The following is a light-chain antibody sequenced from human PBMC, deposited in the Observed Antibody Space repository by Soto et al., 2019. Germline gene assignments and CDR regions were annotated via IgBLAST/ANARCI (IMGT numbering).Light chain of an antibody. Sequence: EIVLTQSPGTLSLSPGERASLSCRASQSVSNSYLAWYQQNPGQAPRLLIYGASSRATGIPDRVSGTVSGTDFTLTISILEPEDLAVYYCEQDGNSPRTFRQGTKLVIK. CDR1: QSVSNSY. V-gene: IGKV3-20*01. CDR2: GAS. CDR3: EQDGNSPRT. J-gene: IGKJ2*01.